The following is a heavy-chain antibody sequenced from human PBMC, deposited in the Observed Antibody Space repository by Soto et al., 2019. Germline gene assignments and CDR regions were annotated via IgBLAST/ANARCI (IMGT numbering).Heavy chain of an antibody. V-gene: IGHV1-69*13. CDR2: IIPIFGTA. Sequence: SVKVSCKASGGTFSSYAISWVRQAPGQGLEWMGGIIPIFGTANYAQKFQGRVTITAGESTSTAYMELSSLRSEDTAVYYCARGRKAMIVGMGPANVAFDIWGPGTMVTVSS. CDR1: GGTFSSYA. CDR3: ARGRKAMIVGMGPANVAFDI. D-gene: IGHD3-22*01. J-gene: IGHJ3*02.